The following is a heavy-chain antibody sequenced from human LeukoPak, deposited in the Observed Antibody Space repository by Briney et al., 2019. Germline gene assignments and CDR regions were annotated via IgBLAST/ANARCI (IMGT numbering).Heavy chain of an antibody. J-gene: IGHJ3*02. V-gene: IGHV3-11*06. CDR3: ARHIVLVTAIDGFDI. CDR2: MSSRSTTYT. D-gene: IGHD2-21*02. Sequence: GGSLRLSCAASGFTLSDYYMAWVRQAPGKGLEWVSDMSSRSTTYTTYADSVRGRFTISRDNARNSVYLQMNSVRAEEKAVYYCARHIVLVTAIDGFDIWGQGTMVTVSS. CDR1: GFTLSDYY.